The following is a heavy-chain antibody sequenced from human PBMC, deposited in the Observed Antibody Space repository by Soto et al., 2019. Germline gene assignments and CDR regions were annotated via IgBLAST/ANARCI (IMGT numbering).Heavy chain of an antibody. CDR2: IRRHTSVT. V-gene: IGHV3-48*01. J-gene: IGHJ4*02. D-gene: IGHD3-22*01. CDR3: GKRPARGYYGVEL. Sequence: GSRSLFCGALGMAMGTVCVNWVRQNPERGVEGISYIRRHTSVTAYAASVRGRFTISRDSAKNSLYLQLASQIVEYTAAYYCGKRPARGYYGVELWAQGTLVTV. CDR1: GMAMGTVC.